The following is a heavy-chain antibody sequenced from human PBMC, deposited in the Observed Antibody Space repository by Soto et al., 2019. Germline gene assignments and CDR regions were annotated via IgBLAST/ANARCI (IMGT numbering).Heavy chain of an antibody. CDR2: IYYSGST. Sequence: QVQLQESGPGLVKPSETLSLTCTVSGGSISSYYWSWIRQPPGKGLEWIGYIYYSGSTNYNPSLKSLVTISVDTSKNHFSLKLSSVTAADTAVYYCARGAVTPPYYYYYYYMDVWGKGTTVTVSS. V-gene: IGHV4-59*01. CDR1: GGSISSYY. D-gene: IGHD4-4*01. CDR3: ARGAVTPPYYYYYYYMDV. J-gene: IGHJ6*03.